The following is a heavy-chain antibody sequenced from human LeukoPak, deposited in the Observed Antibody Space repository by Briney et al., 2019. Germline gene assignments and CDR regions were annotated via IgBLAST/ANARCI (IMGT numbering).Heavy chain of an antibody. CDR1: GGSFSGYY. CDR3: ARGRRAAAVVDY. CDR2: INHSGST. J-gene: IGHJ4*02. Sequence: SETLSLTCAVYGGSFSGYYWSWIRQPSGKGLEWIGEINHSGSTNYNPSLKSRVTISVDTSKNQFSLKLSSVTAADTAVYYCARGRRAAAVVDYWGQGTLVTVSS. D-gene: IGHD6-13*01. V-gene: IGHV4-34*01.